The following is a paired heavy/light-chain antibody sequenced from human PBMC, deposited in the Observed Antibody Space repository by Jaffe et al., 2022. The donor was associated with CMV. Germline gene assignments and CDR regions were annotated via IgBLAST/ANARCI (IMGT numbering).Light chain of an antibody. CDR2: WAS. CDR3: QQYYSSPT. V-gene: IGKV4-1*01. Sequence: DIVMTQSPDSLAVSLGERATINCKSSQSVLYSSNNKNYLAWYQQKPGQPPKLLIYWASTRESGVPDRFSGSGSVTDFTLTITSLQAEDVAVYYCQQYYSSPTFGQGTNLEIK. CDR1: QSVLYSSNNKNY. J-gene: IGKJ2*01.
Heavy chain of an antibody. J-gene: IGHJ4*02. D-gene: IGHD3-16*02. CDR3: ARRRRGDYVWGSYRGVFDY. CDR1: GGSISSSSYY. Sequence: QLQLQESGPGLMKPSETLPLTCSVSGGSISSSSYYWGWIRQPPGKGLEWIGTISYSGNTYYNPSLKSRVTISGDTSKKQFSLKLSSVTAADTGVYYCARRRRGDYVWGSYRGVFDYWGQGILVTVSS. V-gene: IGHV4-39*01. CDR2: ISYSGNT.